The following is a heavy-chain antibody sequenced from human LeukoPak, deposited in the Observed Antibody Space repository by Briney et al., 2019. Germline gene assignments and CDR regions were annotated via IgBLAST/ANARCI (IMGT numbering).Heavy chain of an antibody. V-gene: IGHV1-2*02. CDR1: GYTFTGYY. Sequence: VASVKVSCKASGYTFTGYYMHWVRRAPGQGLEWMGWINPNSGGTNYAQKFQGRVIMTRDTSISTVYMELSRLRSDDTAVYYCATADCSGGSCYSSYFDYWGQGTLGTVSS. J-gene: IGHJ4*02. D-gene: IGHD2-15*01. CDR2: INPNSGGT. CDR3: ATADCSGGSCYSSYFDY.